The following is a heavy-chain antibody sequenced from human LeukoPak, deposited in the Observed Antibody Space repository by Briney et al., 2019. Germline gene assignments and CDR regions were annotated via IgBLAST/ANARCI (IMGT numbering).Heavy chain of an antibody. D-gene: IGHD1-26*01. CDR3: AADSANSGSYFSAFDI. CDR1: GFTFTSSA. CDR2: IVVGSGNT. V-gene: IGHV1-58*01. Sequence: SVKVSCKASGFTFTSSAVQWVRQARGQRLEWIGWIVVGSGNTNYAQKFQERVTITRDMSTSTAYMEPSSLRSEDTAVYYCAADSANSGSYFSAFDIWGQGTMVTVSS. J-gene: IGHJ3*02.